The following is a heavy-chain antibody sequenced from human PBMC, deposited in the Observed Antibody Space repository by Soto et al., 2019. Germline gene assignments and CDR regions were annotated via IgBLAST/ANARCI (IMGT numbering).Heavy chain of an antibody. J-gene: IGHJ6*02. CDR3: ARTTTSISSNSFPYYYYGMDV. CDR1: GGTFSSYA. CDR2: IIPIFGTA. Sequence: QVQLVQSGAEVQKPGSSVKVSCRASGGTFSSYAISWVRQAPGQGLEWMGGIIPIFGTANYAQKFQGRVTITADESTSTAYMELSSLRSEDTAVYYCARTTTSISSNSFPYYYYGMDVWGQGTTVTVSS. V-gene: IGHV1-69*01. D-gene: IGHD6-6*01.